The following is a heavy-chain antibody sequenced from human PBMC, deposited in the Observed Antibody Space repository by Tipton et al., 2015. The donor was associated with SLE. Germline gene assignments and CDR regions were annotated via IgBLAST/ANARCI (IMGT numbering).Heavy chain of an antibody. CDR1: GGSISSYY. J-gene: IGHJ4*02. V-gene: IGHV4-59*08. CDR2: IYYSGST. CDR3: ARQQWLVRRLDY. D-gene: IGHD6-19*01. Sequence: TLSLTCTVSGGSISSYYWSWIRQPPGKGLEWIGYIYYSGSTNYNPSLKSRVTISVDTSKNQFSLKLSSVTAADTAVYCCARQQWLVRRLDYWGQGSLVTVSS.